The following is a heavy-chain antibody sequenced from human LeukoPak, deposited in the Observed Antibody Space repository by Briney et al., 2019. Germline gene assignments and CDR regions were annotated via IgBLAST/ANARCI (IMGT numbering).Heavy chain of an antibody. V-gene: IGHV3-48*04. CDR2: ISRSSSTI. Sequence: GGSLRLSCAASGFTFSSYSMNWVRQAPGKGPEWVSFISRSSSTIYYADSVKGRFTISRDNAKNSLYMQMNSVRAEDTAVYYCARTHNYDSSGYNDYWGQGTLVTVSS. D-gene: IGHD3-22*01. J-gene: IGHJ4*02. CDR3: ARTHNYDSSGYNDY. CDR1: GFTFSSYS.